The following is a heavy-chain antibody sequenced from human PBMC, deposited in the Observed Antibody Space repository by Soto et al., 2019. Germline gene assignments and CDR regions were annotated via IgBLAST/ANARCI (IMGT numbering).Heavy chain of an antibody. J-gene: IGHJ1*01. Sequence: PGGSLRLSCAASGFMFSAYTMNWVRQAPGKGLEWLSSISDDSSYIDYADPLRGRFTVSRDNARNSLYLQIDSLGVEDTAVYYCATPYYFNHWGPGTLVTAPQ. CDR3: ATPYYFNH. D-gene: IGHD3-16*01. CDR2: ISDDSSYI. CDR1: GFMFSAYT. V-gene: IGHV3-21*06.